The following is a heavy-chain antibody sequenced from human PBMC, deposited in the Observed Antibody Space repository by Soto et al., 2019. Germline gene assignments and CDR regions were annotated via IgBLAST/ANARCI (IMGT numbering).Heavy chain of an antibody. CDR2: IYYSGST. Sequence: PSETLSLTCTVSGGAIISGGYYLICIGQHPWKGLEWIGYIYYSGSTYYNPSLKSRVTISVDTSKNQFSLKLSSVTAADTAVYYCAVTTYYYDSSGVAFDIWGQGTMVTVSS. J-gene: IGHJ3*02. CDR3: AVTTYYYDSSGVAFDI. CDR1: GGAIISGGYY. D-gene: IGHD3-22*01. V-gene: IGHV4-31*03.